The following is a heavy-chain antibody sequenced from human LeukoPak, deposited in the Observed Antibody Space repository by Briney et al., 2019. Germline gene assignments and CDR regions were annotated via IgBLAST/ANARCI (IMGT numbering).Heavy chain of an antibody. D-gene: IGHD3-22*01. CDR2: IKQDGTDK. V-gene: IGHV3-7*04. Sequence: GGSLRLSCAASGFTFSRYWMSWVRQAPGKGLEWVANIKQDGTDKYYVDSVKGRFTITRNNAKNSLFLQMNSLRAEDTAVYYCARDYDSSDYSVRSEYWGQGTLVTVSS. CDR3: ARDYDSSDYSVRSEY. J-gene: IGHJ4*02. CDR1: GFTFSRYW.